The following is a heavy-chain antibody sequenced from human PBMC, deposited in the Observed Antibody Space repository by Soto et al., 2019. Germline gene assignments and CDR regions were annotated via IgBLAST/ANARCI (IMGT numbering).Heavy chain of an antibody. CDR1: GGSVSSGSYY. J-gene: IGHJ5*02. Sequence: SENLSLTCTVSGGSVSSGSYYWSWIRQPPGKGLEWIGYIYYSGSTNYNPSLKSRVTISVDTSKNQFSLKLSSVTAADTAVYYCASVSHIVLVPAASQGLDPWGQGTLLTVS. CDR3: ASVSHIVLVPAASQGLDP. D-gene: IGHD2-2*01. CDR2: IYYSGST. V-gene: IGHV4-61*01.